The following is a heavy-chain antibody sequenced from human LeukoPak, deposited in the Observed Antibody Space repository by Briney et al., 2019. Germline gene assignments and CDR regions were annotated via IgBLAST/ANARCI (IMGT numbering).Heavy chain of an antibody. J-gene: IGHJ4*02. D-gene: IGHD4-11*01. CDR3: ARRGYSNYVPFDY. CDR2: IYPGDSDT. V-gene: IGHV5-51*01. CDR1: GYRFTNHW. Sequence: GESLKISCRGSGYRFTNHWIGWVRQMPGKGLEWMGIIYPGDSDTRYSPSFQGQVTISADKSISTAYLQWSSLKASDAAMYYCARRGYSNYVPFDYWGQGTLVTVSS.